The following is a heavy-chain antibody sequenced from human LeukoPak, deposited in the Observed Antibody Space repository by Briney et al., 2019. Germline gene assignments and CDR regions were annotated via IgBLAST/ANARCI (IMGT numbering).Heavy chain of an antibody. J-gene: IGHJ4*02. Sequence: GGSLRLSCAASGFTFSSYAMSWVRQAPGKGLEWVSAISASGGSAYYADSVKGRFTISRDNSQNTLYLQVNSLRAEDTAVYCCAKGLVPAAIRVVDYWGQGTLVTVSS. CDR1: GFTFSSYA. D-gene: IGHD2-2*01. CDR2: ISASGGSA. CDR3: AKGLVPAAIRVVDY. V-gene: IGHV3-23*01.